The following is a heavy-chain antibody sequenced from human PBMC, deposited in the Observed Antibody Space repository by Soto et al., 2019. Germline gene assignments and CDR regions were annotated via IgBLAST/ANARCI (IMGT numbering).Heavy chain of an antibody. Sequence: SETLSLTCAVYGGSFSGYYWSWIRQPPGKGLEWIGEINHSGSTNYNPSLKSRVTISVDTSKNQFSLKLSSVTAADTAVYYCARARRKTYSSGWYSYYYGMDVWGQGTTVTVS. CDR1: GGSFSGYY. V-gene: IGHV4-34*01. CDR2: INHSGST. D-gene: IGHD6-19*01. CDR3: ARARRKTYSSGWYSYYYGMDV. J-gene: IGHJ6*02.